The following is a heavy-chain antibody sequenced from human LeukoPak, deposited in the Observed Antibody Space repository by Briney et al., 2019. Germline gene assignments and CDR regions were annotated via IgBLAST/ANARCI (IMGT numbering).Heavy chain of an antibody. Sequence: PSETLSLTCAVYGGSFSGYYWSWIRQPPGKGLEWVWEINHSGSTNNNPSLKSRVTISVDTSKNQFSLKLSSVTAADTAVYYCASQKFDYWGQGTLVTVSS. J-gene: IGHJ4*02. V-gene: IGHV4-34*01. CDR2: INHSGST. CDR3: ASQKFDY. CDR1: GGSFSGYY.